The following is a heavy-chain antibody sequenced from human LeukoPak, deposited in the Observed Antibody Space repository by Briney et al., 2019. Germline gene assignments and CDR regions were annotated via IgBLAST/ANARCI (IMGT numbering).Heavy chain of an antibody. CDR2: IGASGGGT. J-gene: IGHJ6*02. CDR1: GFTFSAYS. V-gene: IGHV3-23*01. Sequence: GGSLTLSCAASGFTFSAYSMIWVRQATGKGLEWVSVIGASGGGTYYADPEKGRYISSRDNSHNMLDLQINGRRAEDTVVYYGAKEGGYTYGQNQYYARDVWGQGTTVTVSS. CDR3: AKEGGYTYGQNQYYARDV. D-gene: IGHD5-18*01.